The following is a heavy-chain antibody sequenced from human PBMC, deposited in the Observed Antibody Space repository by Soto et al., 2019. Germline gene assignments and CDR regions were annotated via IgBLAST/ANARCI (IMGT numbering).Heavy chain of an antibody. Sequence: DVQLLEWGGGLVQPGGSLRLSCEASGFTFATYDMSWVRQTPGKGLEWVSGISGRGGTSYADSVKGRFTISRDNSNNTLFLQMNSLRVEDTAVYYCAKIPISSTWLDFDYWGQGTLVTVSS. CDR2: ISGRGGT. V-gene: IGHV3-23*01. J-gene: IGHJ4*02. CDR3: AKIPISSTWLDFDY. D-gene: IGHD6-13*01. CDR1: GFTFATYD.